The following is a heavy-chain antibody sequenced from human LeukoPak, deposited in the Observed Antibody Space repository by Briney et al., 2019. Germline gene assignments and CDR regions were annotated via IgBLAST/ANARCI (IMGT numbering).Heavy chain of an antibody. D-gene: IGHD4-17*01. CDR2: IIPIFGTA. V-gene: IGHV1-69*06. CDR1: GGTFSSYA. CDR3: ARATTVTSKRDPTMYYGMDV. J-gene: IGHJ6*04. Sequence: SVKVSCKASGGTFSSYAISRVRQAPGQGLEWMGGIIPIFGTANYAQKFQGRVTITADKSTSTAYMELSSLRSEDTAVYYCARATTVTSKRDPTMYYGMDVWGKGTTVTVSP.